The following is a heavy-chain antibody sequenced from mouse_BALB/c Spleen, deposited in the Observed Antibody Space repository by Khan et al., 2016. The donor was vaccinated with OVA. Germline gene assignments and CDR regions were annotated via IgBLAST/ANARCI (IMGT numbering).Heavy chain of an antibody. J-gene: IGHJ3*01. CDR2: INPDSDGT. Sequence: VQLQQSGPDLVKPGASVKMSCKASGYTFTNYVIHWVKQKPGQGLEWIGYINPDSDGTRYNEKFKGKATLTSDKSSSTAYLQLSSLTSEDSAVYYYASEWSSWDYSFAYWGQGTLVTVSA. V-gene: IGHV1S136*01. CDR1: GYTFTNYV. D-gene: IGHD1-3*01. CDR3: ASEWSSWDYSFAY.